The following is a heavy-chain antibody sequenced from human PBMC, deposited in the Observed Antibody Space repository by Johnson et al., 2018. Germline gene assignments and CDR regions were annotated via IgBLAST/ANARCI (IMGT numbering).Heavy chain of an antibody. Sequence: VQLVQSGGGLVKPGGSLRLSCAASGFTFSNAWLTWVRQAPGKGLEWVGRIKGKTDGATTDYAAPVKGRFTISRDDSNTTLYLQINSLKTEDTAIYFCTTARSPTRGAFDIWCQGTVVTVSS. V-gene: IGHV3-15*01. J-gene: IGHJ3*02. CDR2: IKGKTDGATT. CDR3: TTARSPTRGAFDI. CDR1: GFTFSNAW.